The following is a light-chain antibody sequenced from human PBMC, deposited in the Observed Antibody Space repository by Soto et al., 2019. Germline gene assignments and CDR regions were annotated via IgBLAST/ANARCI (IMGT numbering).Light chain of an antibody. CDR1: QSVLFSSNNKNY. J-gene: IGKJ4*01. CDR3: QQYSSTLLT. Sequence: DIVMTQSPDSLAVFLGERATINCKSSQSVLFSSNNKNYLAWYQQKPGQPPKLLIYWASTRGVGVPDRFSGRGSRTDFTLTLSSVQAEDVAVYYCQQYSSTLLTFGGGTKVEIK. CDR2: WAS. V-gene: IGKV4-1*01.